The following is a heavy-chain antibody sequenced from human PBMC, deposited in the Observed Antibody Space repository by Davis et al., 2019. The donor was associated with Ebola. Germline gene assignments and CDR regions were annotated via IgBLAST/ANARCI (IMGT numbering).Heavy chain of an antibody. CDR3: AREKVVTAVYYYYYGMYV. Sequence: SVKVSCKASGFTFTSSGMQWVRQAPGQGLEWMGGIIPIFGTANYAQKFQGRVTITADKSTSTAYMELSSLRSEDTAVYYCAREKVVTAVYYYYYGMYVWGQGTTVTVSS. V-gene: IGHV1-69*06. CDR2: IIPIFGTA. D-gene: IGHD2-21*02. CDR1: GFTFTSSG. J-gene: IGHJ6*02.